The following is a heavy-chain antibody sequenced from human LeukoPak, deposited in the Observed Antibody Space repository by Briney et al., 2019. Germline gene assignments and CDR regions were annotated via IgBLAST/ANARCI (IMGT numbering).Heavy chain of an antibody. CDR1: GFTFTSYA. CDR3: AREGSSWYRYNWFDP. V-gene: IGHV3-21*01. CDR2: ISSSSSYI. D-gene: IGHD6-13*01. J-gene: IGHJ5*02. Sequence: AGGSLRLSCAASGFTFTSYAMNWVRQAPGKGLEWVSSISSSSSYIYYADSVKGRLTISRDNAKNSLYLQMNSLRAEDTAVYYCAREGSSWYRYNWFDPWGQGTLVTVSS.